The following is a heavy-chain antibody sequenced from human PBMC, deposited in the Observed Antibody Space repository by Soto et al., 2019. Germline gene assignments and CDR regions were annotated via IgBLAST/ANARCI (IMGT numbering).Heavy chain of an antibody. J-gene: IGHJ4*01. CDR3: AKGRAITVYGVDILFDY. CDR2: ISGSGDNT. V-gene: IGHV3-23*01. CDR1: GFSFSDYA. Sequence: PGGSLRLSCKASGFSFSDYAMTWVRQAPGKGLEWGSVISGSGDNTFYAASVKGRFAISRDNSKNVLYLRMNSLSADDAAVYFCAKGRAITVYGVDILFDYWGLRTLVTVSS. D-gene: IGHD3-3*01.